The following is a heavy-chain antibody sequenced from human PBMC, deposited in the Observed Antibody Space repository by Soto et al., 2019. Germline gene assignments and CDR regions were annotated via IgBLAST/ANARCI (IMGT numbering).Heavy chain of an antibody. V-gene: IGHV1-69*02. Sequence: QVQLVQSGAEVKKPGSSVKFSCKASGGTFSSYTISWVRQAPGQGLEWMGRIIPILGIANYAQKFQGRVTITADKSTSTAYRELSSLRSEDTAVYYCARGERYSSSCDFDYWGQGTLVTVSS. CDR1: GGTFSSYT. CDR2: IIPILGIA. CDR3: ARGERYSSSCDFDY. D-gene: IGHD6-13*01. J-gene: IGHJ4*02.